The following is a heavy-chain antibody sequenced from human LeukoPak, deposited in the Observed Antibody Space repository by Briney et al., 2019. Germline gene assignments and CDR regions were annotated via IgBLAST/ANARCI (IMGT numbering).Heavy chain of an antibody. CDR2: IDSSNKYM. D-gene: IGHD2-15*01. J-gene: IGHJ4*02. CDR3: ARVSYCSGGSCTYFDH. V-gene: IGHV3-21*06. CDR1: EFTFSNYG. Sequence: GRSLRLSCAASEFTFSNYGMTWVRQAPGKGLEWVSSIDSSNKYMYYADSLKGRFTISRDNAQNSLYLQMNSLRAEDTAVYYCARVSYCSGGSCTYFDHWGQGTLVTVSS.